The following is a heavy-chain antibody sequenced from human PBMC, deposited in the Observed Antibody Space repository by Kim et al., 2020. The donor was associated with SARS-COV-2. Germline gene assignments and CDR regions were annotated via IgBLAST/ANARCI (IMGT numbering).Heavy chain of an antibody. J-gene: IGHJ4*02. D-gene: IGHD3-9*01. CDR3: ARDPTPPYYDILTGYYRGEYYFDY. CDR2: ISAYNGNT. CDR1: GYTFTSYG. Sequence: ASVKVSCKASGYTFTSYGISWVRQAPGQGLEWMGWISAYNGNTNYAQKLQGRVTMTTDTSTSTAYMELRSLRSDDTAVYYCARDPTPPYYDILTGYYRGEYYFDYWGQGTLVTGSS. V-gene: IGHV1-18*04.